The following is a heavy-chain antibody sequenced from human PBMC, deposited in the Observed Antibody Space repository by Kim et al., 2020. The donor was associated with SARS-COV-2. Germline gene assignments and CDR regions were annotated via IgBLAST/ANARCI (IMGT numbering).Heavy chain of an antibody. V-gene: IGHV3-23*01. CDR2: ISGSGGST. D-gene: IGHD3-9*01. J-gene: IGHJ4*02. CDR1: GFTFSSYA. Sequence: GGSLRLSCAASGFTFSSYAMSWVRQAPGKGLEWVSAISGSGGSTYYADSVKGRFTISRDNSKNTLYLKMNSLRAEDTAVYYCAKGSVLRYFDWLLKHQFDYWGQGTLVTVSS. CDR3: AKGSVLRYFDWLLKHQFDY.